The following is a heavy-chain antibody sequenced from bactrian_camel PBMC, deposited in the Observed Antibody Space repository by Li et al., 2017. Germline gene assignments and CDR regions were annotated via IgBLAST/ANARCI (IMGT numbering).Heavy chain of an antibody. V-gene: IGHV3S53*01. D-gene: IGHD6*01. CDR2: IAGDGIT. CDR3: AADVGSMSGNCQPNY. J-gene: IGHJ4*01. CDR1: GSIDNHAC. Sequence: HVQLVESGGGTVQAGGSLTLSCAVSGSIDNHACMAWFRQAPGKEREGVASIAGDGITAYVDSVKGRFTISRDDAKNTMYLQMNNLQPEDTAMYYCAADVGSMSGNCQPNYWGQGTQVTVS.